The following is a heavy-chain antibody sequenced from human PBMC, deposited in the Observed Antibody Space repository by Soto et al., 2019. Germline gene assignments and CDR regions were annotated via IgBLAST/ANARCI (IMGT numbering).Heavy chain of an antibody. D-gene: IGHD3-10*01. J-gene: IGHJ4*02. CDR2: IYYSGST. V-gene: IGHV4-59*01. CDR3: ARAPRGNYGYPSYFDY. Sequence: SETLSLTCIVSDGSISSYYWSWIRQPPGKGLEWIGYIYYSGSTNYNPSLKSRVTISVDTSKNQFSLKLSSVTAADTAVYYCARAPRGNYGYPSYFDYWGQGTLVTVSS. CDR1: DGSISSYY.